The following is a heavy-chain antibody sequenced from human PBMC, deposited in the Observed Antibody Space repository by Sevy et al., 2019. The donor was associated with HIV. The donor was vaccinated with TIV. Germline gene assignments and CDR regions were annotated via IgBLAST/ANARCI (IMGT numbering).Heavy chain of an antibody. D-gene: IGHD3-22*01. V-gene: IGHV3-30*18. J-gene: IGHJ4*02. CDR1: RFIFSSYA. CDR2: ISYDGSNK. CDR3: AKDQDYYDSSGSTLNY. Sequence: GGSLRLSCAASRFIFSSYAMPWVRQAPGKGLEWVAAISYDGSNKYYADSVKGRFTISRDNSKNTLYLQMNSLRAEDTAVYYCAKDQDYYDSSGSTLNYWGQGTLVTVSS.